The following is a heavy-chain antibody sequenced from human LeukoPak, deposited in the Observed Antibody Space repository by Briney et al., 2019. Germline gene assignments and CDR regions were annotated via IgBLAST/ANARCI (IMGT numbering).Heavy chain of an antibody. J-gene: IGHJ4*02. CDR2: INPNSGGT. Sequence: ASVKVYCKASGYTFTGYYMHWVRQAPGQGLEWMGWINPNSGGTNYAQKFQGRVTMTRDTSISTAYMELSRLRSDDTAVYYCARDGGYSYPRGFDYWGQGTLVTVSS. CDR1: GYTFTGYY. V-gene: IGHV1-2*02. D-gene: IGHD5-18*01. CDR3: ARDGGYSYPRGFDY.